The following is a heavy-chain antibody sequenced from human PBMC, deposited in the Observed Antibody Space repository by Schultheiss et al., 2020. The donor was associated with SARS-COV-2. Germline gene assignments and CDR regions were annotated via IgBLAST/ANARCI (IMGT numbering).Heavy chain of an antibody. D-gene: IGHD3-10*01. Sequence: SETLSLTCAVYGGSFSGYYWSWIRQPPGKGLEWIGYIYYSGSTNYNPSLKSRVTISVDTSKNQFSLKLSSVTAADTAVYYCARVAVRGVTGFDPWGQGTLVTVSS. CDR3: ARVAVRGVTGFDP. CDR1: GGSFSGYY. J-gene: IGHJ5*02. V-gene: IGHV4-59*12. CDR2: IYYSGST.